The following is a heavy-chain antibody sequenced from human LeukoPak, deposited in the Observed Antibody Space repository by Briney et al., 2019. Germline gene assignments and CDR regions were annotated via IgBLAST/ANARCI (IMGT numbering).Heavy chain of an antibody. D-gene: IGHD6-19*01. CDR1: GFTFSGSA. V-gene: IGHV3-73*01. J-gene: IGHJ4*02. CDR3: TRRGSIAVAGMGDY. CDR2: IRSKANSYAT. Sequence: GGSLRLSCAASGFTFSGSAMHWVRQASGKGLEWVGRIRSKANSYATAYAASVKGRFTISRDDSKNTAYLQMNSLKTEDTAVYYCTRRGSIAVAGMGDYWGQGTLVTVSP.